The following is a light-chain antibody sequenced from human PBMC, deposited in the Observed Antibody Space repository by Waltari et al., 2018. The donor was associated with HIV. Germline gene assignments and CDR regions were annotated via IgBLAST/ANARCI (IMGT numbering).Light chain of an antibody. CDR2: SNN. V-gene: IGLV1-44*01. CDR3: AAWDDTLNGL. CDR1: TANIETHI. J-gene: IGLJ2*01. Sequence: QSALTPPPSASGPPGHNVNVPCSGNTANIETHILNLYQQFPGAAPKRLIYSNNQRPSGVTARFSGSKSGTSASLGISGLQSEDEADYVCAAWDDTLNGLFGGGTKLTVL.